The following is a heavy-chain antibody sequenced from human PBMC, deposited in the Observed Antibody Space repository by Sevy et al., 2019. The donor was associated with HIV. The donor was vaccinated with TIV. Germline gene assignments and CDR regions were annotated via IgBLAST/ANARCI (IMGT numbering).Heavy chain of an antibody. J-gene: IGHJ6*03. V-gene: IGHV3-23*01. D-gene: IGHD6-13*01. CDR3: AKAEVGSSSWSKKDYYMDV. Sequence: GESLKISCAASGFTFSTYAMSWVRQAPGKVLEWVSGISGSGVITYYADSVKGRFTISRDTSKNTLYLQMNSLRDEDTAVYYCAKAEVGSSSWSKKDYYMDVWGKGTTVTVSS. CDR1: GFTFSTYA. CDR2: ISGSGVIT.